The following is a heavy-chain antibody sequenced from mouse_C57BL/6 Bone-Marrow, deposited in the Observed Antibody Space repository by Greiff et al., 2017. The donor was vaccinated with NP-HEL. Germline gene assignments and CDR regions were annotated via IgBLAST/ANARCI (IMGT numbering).Heavy chain of an antibody. CDR1: GFTFSSYA. J-gene: IGHJ3*01. V-gene: IGHV5-4*01. Sequence: EVQLVESGGGLVKPGGSLKLSCAASGFTFSSYAMSWVRQTPEKRLEWVATISDGGSYTYYPDNVKGRFTISRDNAKNNLYLQMSHLKSEDTAMYYCARGYDGYPYADWGQGTLVTVSA. D-gene: IGHD2-3*01. CDR2: ISDGGSYT. CDR3: ARGYDGYPYAD.